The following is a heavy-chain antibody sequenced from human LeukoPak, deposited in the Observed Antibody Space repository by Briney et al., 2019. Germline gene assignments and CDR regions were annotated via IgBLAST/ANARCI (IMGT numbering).Heavy chain of an antibody. CDR1: GGSISTSPYY. CDR2: IYYSGNT. V-gene: IGHV4-39*01. CDR3: ARRRTYDILTGYPQYYFDY. Sequence: SETLSLTCSVSGGSISTSPYYWGWIRQPPRKGLEWIGDIYYSGNTYYNPSLKSRVTISVDTSKNQVSLKVTSVTAADTALYFCARRRTYDILTGYPQYYFDYWGQGALVTVSS. J-gene: IGHJ4*02. D-gene: IGHD3-9*01.